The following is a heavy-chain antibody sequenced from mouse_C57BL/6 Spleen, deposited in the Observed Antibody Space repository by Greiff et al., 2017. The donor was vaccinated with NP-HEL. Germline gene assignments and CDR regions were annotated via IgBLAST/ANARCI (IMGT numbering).Heavy chain of an antibody. CDR1: GFTFSSYG. V-gene: IGHV5-6*01. CDR2: ISSGGSYT. D-gene: IGHD1-1*01. Sequence: EVQRVESGGDLVKPGGSLKLSCAASGFTFSSYGMSWVRQTPDKRLEWVATISSGGSYTYYPDSVKGRFTISRDNAKNTLYLQMSSLKSEDTAMYYCAAGVVATGYFDYWGQGTTLTVSS. CDR3: AAGVVATGYFDY. J-gene: IGHJ2*01.